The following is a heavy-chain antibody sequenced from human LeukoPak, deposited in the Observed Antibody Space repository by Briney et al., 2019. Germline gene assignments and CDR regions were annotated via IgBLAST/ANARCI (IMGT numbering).Heavy chain of an antibody. CDR2: ISGSGGNT. J-gene: IGHJ4*02. D-gene: IGHD2-15*01. CDR3: AKAGCSSGSCSRGDDD. V-gene: IGHV3-23*01. Sequence: GGSLRLSCAVSGFTFSSYAMSWVRQAPGKGLEWVSAISGSGGNTYYADSVKGRFTISRVNSKNTLYLQMNSLRAEDTAVYYCAKAGCSSGSCSRGDDDWGQGTLVTVSS. CDR1: GFTFSSYA.